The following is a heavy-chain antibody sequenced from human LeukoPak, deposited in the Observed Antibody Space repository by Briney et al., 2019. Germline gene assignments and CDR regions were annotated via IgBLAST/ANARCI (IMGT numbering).Heavy chain of an antibody. J-gene: IGHJ4*02. V-gene: IGHV3-30*02. CDR3: AKFTTYYYDSGGPN. CDR1: GFTFSSYG. CDR2: IRYDGSNK. D-gene: IGHD3-22*01. Sequence: PGGSLRLSCAASGFTFSSYGMHWVRQAPGKGLEWVAFIRYDGSNKYYADSVKGRFTISRDNSKNTLYLQMNSLRAEDTAVYYCAKFTTYYYDSGGPNWGQGTLVTVSS.